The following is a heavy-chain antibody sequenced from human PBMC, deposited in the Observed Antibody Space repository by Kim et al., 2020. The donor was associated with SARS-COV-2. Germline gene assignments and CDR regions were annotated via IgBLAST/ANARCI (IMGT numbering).Heavy chain of an antibody. D-gene: IGHD1-1*01. CDR3: AKELAGYNWNDDASFDY. CDR2: ISYDGSNK. CDR1: GFTFSSYG. J-gene: IGHJ4*02. Sequence: GGSLRLSCAASGFTFSSYGMHWVRQAPGKGLEWVAVISYDGSNKYYADSVKGRFTISRDNSKNTLYLQMNSLRAEDTAVYYCAKELAGYNWNDDASFDYWGQGTLVTVSS. V-gene: IGHV3-30*18.